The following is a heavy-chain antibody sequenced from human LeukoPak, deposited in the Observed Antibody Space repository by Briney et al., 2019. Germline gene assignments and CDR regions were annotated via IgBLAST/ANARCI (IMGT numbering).Heavy chain of an antibody. Sequence: GESLKISCTGSGYSFASYWIGWVRQAPGQGLEWVGWISAYNGNTNYAQKLQGRVTMTTDTSTTTAYMELRSLRSDDTAVYYCAREGQWLVRGYFDYWGQGTLVTVSS. V-gene: IGHV1-18*04. CDR1: GYSFASYW. CDR3: AREGQWLVRGYFDY. J-gene: IGHJ4*02. CDR2: ISAYNGNT. D-gene: IGHD6-19*01.